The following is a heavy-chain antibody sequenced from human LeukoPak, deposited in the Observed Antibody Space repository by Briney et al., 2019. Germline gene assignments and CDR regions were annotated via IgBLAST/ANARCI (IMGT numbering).Heavy chain of an antibody. J-gene: IGHJ6*03. CDR1: GGSFSGYY. V-gene: IGHV4-34*01. D-gene: IGHD5-18*01. Sequence: SETLSLTCAVYGGSFSGYYWSWIRQPPGKGLEWIGEINHSGSTNYNPSLKSRVTISVDTSKNQFSLKLSSVTAADTAVYYCARGYSYGRTYYYYYMDVWGKGTTVTISS. CDR2: INHSGST. CDR3: ARGYSYGRTYYYYYMDV.